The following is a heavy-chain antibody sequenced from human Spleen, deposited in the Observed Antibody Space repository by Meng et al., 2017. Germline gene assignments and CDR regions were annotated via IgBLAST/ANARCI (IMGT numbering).Heavy chain of an antibody. CDR3: ARDFDYGQYFFDY. J-gene: IGHJ4*02. CDR1: GFTFSTYG. V-gene: IGHV3-33*01. CDR2: IWSDGSNK. Sequence: GESLKISCAASGFTFSTYGMHWVRQAPGKGLEWVAVIWSDGSNKYYTDSVKGRFTISRYNSKNTLYLQMNSLRAEDTAVYYCARDFDYGQYFFDYWGQGTLVTVSS. D-gene: IGHD4/OR15-4a*01.